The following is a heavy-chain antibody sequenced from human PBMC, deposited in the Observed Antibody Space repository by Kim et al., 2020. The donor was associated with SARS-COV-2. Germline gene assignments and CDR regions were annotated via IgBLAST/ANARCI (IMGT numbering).Heavy chain of an antibody. CDR1: GFTFSSYS. J-gene: IGHJ6*02. CDR3: ARDWADYSENYYYYGMDV. V-gene: IGHV3-48*02. D-gene: IGHD4-4*01. CDR2: ISSSSSTI. Sequence: GGSLRLSCAASGFTFSSYSMNWVRQAPGKGLEWVSYISSSSSTIYYADSVKGRFTISRDNAKNSLYLQMNSLRDEDTAVYYCARDWADYSENYYYYGMDVWGQGTTVTVSS.